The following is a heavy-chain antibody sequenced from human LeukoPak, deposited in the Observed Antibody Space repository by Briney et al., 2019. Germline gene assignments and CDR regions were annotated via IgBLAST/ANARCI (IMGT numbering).Heavy chain of an antibody. CDR2: MYPGDSET. J-gene: IGHJ5*01. CDR3: ARQVGSGGYARFDS. CDR1: GTSFINYW. Sequence: GESLKISCKGSGTSFINYWIGWVRQMPGKGLEWMGIMYPGDSETRYSPSVQGRVTISADKSISTAYLQWSSLKASDTAMYYCARQVGSGGYARFDSWGQGTLVTVSS. D-gene: IGHD1-26*01. V-gene: IGHV5-51*01.